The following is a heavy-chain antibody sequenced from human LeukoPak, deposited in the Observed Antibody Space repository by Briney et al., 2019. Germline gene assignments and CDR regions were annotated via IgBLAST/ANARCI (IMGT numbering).Heavy chain of an antibody. D-gene: IGHD6-6*01. V-gene: IGHV3-48*03. Sequence: GESLKISCAASEFTFSNYAMNWVRQAPGKGLEWVSYISSSGNTIYYADSVKGRFTISRDNAKNSLYLQMNSLRAEGTAVYYCARVVAARSFDYWGQGTLVTVSS. CDR2: ISSSGNTI. J-gene: IGHJ4*02. CDR3: ARVVAARSFDY. CDR1: EFTFSNYA.